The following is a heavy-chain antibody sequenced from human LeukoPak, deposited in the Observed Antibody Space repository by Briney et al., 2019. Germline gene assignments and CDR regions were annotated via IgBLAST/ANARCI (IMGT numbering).Heavy chain of an antibody. J-gene: IGHJ4*02. Sequence: SETLSLTCTVSGGSISSSSYYWGWIRQPPGKGLEWIGSIYYSGSTYCNPSLKSRVTISVDTSKNQFSLKLSSVTAADTAVYCCARLSSGWLKGFDYWGQGTLVTVSS. CDR1: GGSISSSSYY. D-gene: IGHD6-19*01. CDR2: IYYSGST. CDR3: ARLSSGWLKGFDY. V-gene: IGHV4-39*01.